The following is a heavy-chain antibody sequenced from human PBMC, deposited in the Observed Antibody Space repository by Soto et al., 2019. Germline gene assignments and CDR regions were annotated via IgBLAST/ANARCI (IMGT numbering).Heavy chain of an antibody. J-gene: IGHJ4*02. D-gene: IGHD3-22*01. CDR2: ISGSGGST. CDR1: GFTFISYA. Sequence: PWGSLRLSCAASGFTFISYAIIWVRQAPGKGLEWVSAISGSGGSTYYADSVKGRFTISRDNSKNTLYLQMNSLRAEDTAVYYCAKDSSGSHYWGQGTLVTVSS. CDR3: AKDSSGSHY. V-gene: IGHV3-23*01.